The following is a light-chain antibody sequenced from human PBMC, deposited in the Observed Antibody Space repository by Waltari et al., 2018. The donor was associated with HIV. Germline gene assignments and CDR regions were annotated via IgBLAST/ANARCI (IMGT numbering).Light chain of an antibody. J-gene: IGKJ1*01. CDR2: KAS. CDR1: QSISSW. CDR3: QQSRT. V-gene: IGKV1-5*03. Sequence: DIQMTQSPSTLSVSVGDRVTITCRASQSISSWLAWYQQKPGAAPKLLIYKASSLESGVPSRFSGSGSGTEFTLTISSLQPDDFATYYCQQSRTFGQGTKVDIK.